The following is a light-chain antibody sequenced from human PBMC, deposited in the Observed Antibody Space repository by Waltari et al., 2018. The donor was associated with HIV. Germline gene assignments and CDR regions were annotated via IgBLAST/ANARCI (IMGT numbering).Light chain of an antibody. V-gene: IGKV1-5*03. CDR1: QSIGSW. J-gene: IGKJ1*01. CDR2: KAS. Sequence: DIQMTQFPSSLSASTGDRVTITCRASQSIGSWLAWYQQKPGKAPKLLIYKASDLESGVPSRFSGRGSGTEFTLTIISLQPDDSATYYCQQYDTSSPTFGQGTKVEVK. CDR3: QQYDTSSPT.